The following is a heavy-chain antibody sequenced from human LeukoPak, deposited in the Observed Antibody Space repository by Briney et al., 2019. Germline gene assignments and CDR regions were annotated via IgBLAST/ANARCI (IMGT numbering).Heavy chain of an antibody. Sequence: GGSLRLSCAASGFTFSNYGMYWVPQAPGKGLEWVAIISYDGNDKYYADSVKGRFSISRDNSRNTLYLQMSSLKPEDTAVYYCAKDLRGYSSGWPADYWGQGTLVTVSS. V-gene: IGHV3-30*18. D-gene: IGHD6-19*01. CDR1: GFTFSNYG. J-gene: IGHJ4*02. CDR2: ISYDGNDK. CDR3: AKDLRGYSSGWPADY.